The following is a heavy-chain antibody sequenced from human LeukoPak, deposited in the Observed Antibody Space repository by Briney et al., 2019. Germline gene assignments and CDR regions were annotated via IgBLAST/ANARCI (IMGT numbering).Heavy chain of an antibody. J-gene: IGHJ2*01. CDR3: ARGSSGWTVPNWYFDL. CDR1: GFTFTSYS. Sequence: GSLRLSCAASGFTFTSYSMNWVRQAPGKGLEWVSRINSDGSSTSYADSVKGRFTISRDNAKNTLYLQMNSLRAEDTAVYYCARGSSGWTVPNWYFDLWGRGTLVTVSS. D-gene: IGHD6-19*01. CDR2: INSDGSST. V-gene: IGHV3-74*01.